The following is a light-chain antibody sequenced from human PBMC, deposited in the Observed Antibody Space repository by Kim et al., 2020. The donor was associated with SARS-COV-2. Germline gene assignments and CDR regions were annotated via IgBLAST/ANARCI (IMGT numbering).Light chain of an antibody. V-gene: IGLV1-40*01. J-gene: IGLJ3*02. CDR1: TSNLGAGYD. CDR2: DNV. Sequence: QRVTISCTGSTSNLGAGYDVHWYQLLPGTAPKLLIYDNVNRPSGVPDRFSGSKSGTSASLAITGLQAGDEADYYCQSYDRSLSGSVFGGGTKVTVL. CDR3: QSYDRSLSGSV.